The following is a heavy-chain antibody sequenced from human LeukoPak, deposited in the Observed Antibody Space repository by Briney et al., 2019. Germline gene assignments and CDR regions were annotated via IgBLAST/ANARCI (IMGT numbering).Heavy chain of an antibody. Sequence: PGRSLRLSCAASGFTFSSYGMHWVRQAPGKGLEWVAVISYDGSNKYYADSVNGRFTISRDNSKNTLYLQMNSLRAEDTAVYYCAPGPRRGYSGYGPGVPFDYWGQGTLVTVSS. J-gene: IGHJ4*02. V-gene: IGHV3-30*03. CDR3: APGPRRGYSGYGPGVPFDY. CDR2: ISYDGSNK. CDR1: GFTFSSYG. D-gene: IGHD5-12*01.